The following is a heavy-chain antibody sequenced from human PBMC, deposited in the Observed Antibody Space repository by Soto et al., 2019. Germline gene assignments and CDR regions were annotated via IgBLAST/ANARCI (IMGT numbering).Heavy chain of an antibody. J-gene: IGHJ6*02. V-gene: IGHV5-10-1*01. CDR1: GYSFTSYC. D-gene: IGHD6-6*01. Sequence: GESLKISCKGSGYSFTSYCISWERQMPGKGLEWMGRIDPSDSYTNYSPSFQGHVTISADKSISTAYLQWSSLKASDTDMYYCARRSIAALYYGMDVWGQGTTVTVSS. CDR3: ARRSIAALYYGMDV. CDR2: IDPSDSYT.